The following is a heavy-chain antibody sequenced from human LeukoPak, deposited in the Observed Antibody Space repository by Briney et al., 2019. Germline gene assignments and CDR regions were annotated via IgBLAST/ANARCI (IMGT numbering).Heavy chain of an antibody. CDR3: ARRFWGIAVIDY. CDR2: IYYSGST. Sequence: PSETLSLTCTVSGGSISSSSYYWGWIRQPPGKGLEWIGSIYYSGSTYYNPSLKSRVTISVDTSKNQFSLKLSSVTAADTAVYYCARRFWGIAVIDYWGQGTLVTVSS. V-gene: IGHV4-39*01. D-gene: IGHD6-19*01. CDR1: GGSISSSSYY. J-gene: IGHJ4*02.